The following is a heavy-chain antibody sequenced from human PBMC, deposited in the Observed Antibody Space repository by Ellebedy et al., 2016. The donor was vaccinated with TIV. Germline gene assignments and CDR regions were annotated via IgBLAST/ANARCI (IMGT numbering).Heavy chain of an antibody. D-gene: IGHD2-2*02. Sequence: SETLSLXCTVSGYSISSGYYWGWIRQPPGKGLEWIGSIYHSGSTYYNPSLKSRVTISVDTSKNQFSLKLSSVTAADTAVYYCARDQGYTFYYFDYWGQGTLVTVSS. CDR1: GYSISSGYY. CDR2: IYHSGST. CDR3: ARDQGYTFYYFDY. J-gene: IGHJ4*02. V-gene: IGHV4-38-2*02.